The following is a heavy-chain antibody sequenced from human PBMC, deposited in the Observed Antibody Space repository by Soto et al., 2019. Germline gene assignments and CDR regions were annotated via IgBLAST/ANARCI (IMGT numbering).Heavy chain of an antibody. CDR2: ISSSSSTI. Sequence: GGSLRLSCAASGFTFSSYSMNWVRQAPGKGLEWVSYISSSSSTIYYADSVKGRFTISRDNAKNSLYLQMNSLRDEDTAVYYCASSKLRFLEWLLNYWGQGTLVTVSS. CDR3: ASSKLRFLEWLLNY. J-gene: IGHJ4*02. D-gene: IGHD3-3*01. V-gene: IGHV3-48*02. CDR1: GFTFSSYS.